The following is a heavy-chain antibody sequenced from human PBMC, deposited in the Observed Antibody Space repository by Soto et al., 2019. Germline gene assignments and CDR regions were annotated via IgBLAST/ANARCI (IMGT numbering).Heavy chain of an antibody. V-gene: IGHV3-23*01. Sequence: RRDSCAASGFAFSSYAMSWVRQAPGKGLEWVSAISGSGGSTYYADPMKGRFTISRDKSKNTLFLQMNSLRAEDTALYFCAKDGTTDGIHYYGMDVWGQGTTVTVAS. CDR3: AKDGTTDGIHYYGMDV. D-gene: IGHD2-2*02. CDR1: GFAFSSYA. J-gene: IGHJ6*02. CDR2: ISGSGGST.